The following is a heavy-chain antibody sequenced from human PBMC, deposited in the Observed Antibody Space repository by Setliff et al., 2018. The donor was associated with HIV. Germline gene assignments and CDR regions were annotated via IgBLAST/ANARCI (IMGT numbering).Heavy chain of an antibody. CDR3: AKFTGSLDS. Sequence: SLRLSCAASGFTFSSYWMHWVRQAPGKGLVWVSRIKTDGSSTTYADSVKGRFTISRDNSKNTVYLQMNGLRPEDTAVYYCAKFTGSLDSWGQGTVVTVSS. D-gene: IGHD3-10*01. CDR1: GFTFSSYW. CDR2: IKTDGSST. J-gene: IGHJ5*01. V-gene: IGHV3-74*01.